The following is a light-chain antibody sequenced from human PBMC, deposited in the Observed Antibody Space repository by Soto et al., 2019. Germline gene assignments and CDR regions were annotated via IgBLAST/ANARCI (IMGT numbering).Light chain of an antibody. Sequence: EIVFTQSPATLSLSPGEIATLSCRASQSVSSYLAWYQQKPGQAPRLLIYDASNRATGIPARFSGSGSGTDFTLTISSLEPEDFAVYYCQQRSNWPLLTFGGGTKVEIK. CDR3: QQRSNWPLLT. V-gene: IGKV3-11*01. CDR1: QSVSSY. J-gene: IGKJ4*01. CDR2: DAS.